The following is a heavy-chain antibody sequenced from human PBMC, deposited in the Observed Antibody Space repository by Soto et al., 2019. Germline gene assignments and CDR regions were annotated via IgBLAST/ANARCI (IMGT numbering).Heavy chain of an antibody. V-gene: IGHV3-30*18. Sequence: QVQLVESGGGVVQPGRSLRLSCAASGFTFSSYGMHWVRQAPGKGLEWVAVISYDGSNKYYADSVKGRFTISRDNSKNTLYLQMNSLRAEDTAVYFCAKELVNSGWTYFDYWGQGTLVTVSS. CDR3: AKELVNSGWTYFDY. CDR1: GFTFSSYG. CDR2: ISYDGSNK. D-gene: IGHD6-19*01. J-gene: IGHJ4*02.